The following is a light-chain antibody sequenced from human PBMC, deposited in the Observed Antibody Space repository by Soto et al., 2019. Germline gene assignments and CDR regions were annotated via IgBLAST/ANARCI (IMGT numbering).Light chain of an antibody. J-gene: IGKJ2*01. CDR2: DAS. CDR3: QQYSRFPQT. CDR1: QSVANSY. Sequence: EIVLTQFPGTLSMSPGDRVTLSCRASQSVANSYLAWYQQKPGQAPRLLIFDASRGPTGIPDRFSGSRSGTDFTLTISRLEPEDFAVYYCQQYSRFPQTFGQGTKLDLK. V-gene: IGKV3-20*01.